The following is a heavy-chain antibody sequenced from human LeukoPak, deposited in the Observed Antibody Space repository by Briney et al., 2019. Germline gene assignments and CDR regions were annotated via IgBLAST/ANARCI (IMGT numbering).Heavy chain of an antibody. CDR1: GYTFTSYD. CDR2: MNPNSGNT. CDR3: ARGRYDIFTGYADY. V-gene: IGHV1-8*01. D-gene: IGHD3-9*01. J-gene: IGHJ4*02. Sequence: ASVKVSCKASGYTFTSYDINWVRQSTGQGLEWMGWMNPNSGNTGYAQKFQGRVTMTRNTSISTAYMELSSLRSEDTAVYYCARGRYDIFTGYADYWGQGTLVTVSS.